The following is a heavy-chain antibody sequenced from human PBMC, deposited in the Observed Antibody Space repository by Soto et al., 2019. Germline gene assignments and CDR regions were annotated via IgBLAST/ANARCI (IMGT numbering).Heavy chain of an antibody. V-gene: IGHV1-2*02. CDR3: ARDAQYCSGGSCYLRSFDP. D-gene: IGHD2-15*01. J-gene: IGHJ5*02. CDR2: INPNSGGT. Sequence: GASVKVSCKASGYTFTGYYMHWVRQAPGQGLEWMGWINPNSGGTNYAQKFQGRVTMTRDTSISTAYMELSRLRSDDTAVYYCARDAQYCSGGSCYLRSFDPWGQGPLVTVYS. CDR1: GYTFTGYY.